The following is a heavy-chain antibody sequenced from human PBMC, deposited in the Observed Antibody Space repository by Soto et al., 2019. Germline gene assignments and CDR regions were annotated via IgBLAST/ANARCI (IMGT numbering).Heavy chain of an antibody. Sequence: GGSLRLSCAASGFTFSSYGMHWVRQAPGKGLEWVAVISYDGSNKYYADSVKGRFTISRDNSKNTLYLQMNSLRAEDTAMYYCAKGGQSLRRMYYFDYWGQGTLVTVSS. J-gene: IGHJ4*02. D-gene: IGHD2-15*01. CDR3: AKGGQSLRRMYYFDY. CDR2: ISYDGSNK. CDR1: GFTFSSYG. V-gene: IGHV3-30*18.